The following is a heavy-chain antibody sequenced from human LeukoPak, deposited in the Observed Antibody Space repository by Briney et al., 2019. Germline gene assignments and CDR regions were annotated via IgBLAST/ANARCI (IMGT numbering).Heavy chain of an antibody. J-gene: IGHJ4*02. D-gene: IGHD2/OR15-2a*01. CDR3: ARLISYHSTASVDYFDF. V-gene: IGHV5-51*01. CDR1: GYSFTSYW. Sequence: GESLKISCKGSGYSFTSYWIAWVRQLPGKGLEWVGIIHPRDSDTRYSPSFQGQVTISADKSTNDAYVRWTSLKASDSAVYYCARLISYHSTASVDYFDFCGQGTLVTVSS. CDR2: IHPRDSDT.